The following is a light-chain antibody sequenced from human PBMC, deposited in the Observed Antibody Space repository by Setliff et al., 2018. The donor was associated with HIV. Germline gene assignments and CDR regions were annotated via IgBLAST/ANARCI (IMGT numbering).Light chain of an antibody. CDR1: TSDVGGYNF. CDR3: SSYTSSSTPYV. J-gene: IGLJ1*01. Sequence: QSVLTQPRSVSGSPGQSVTISCTGTTSDVGGYNFVSWYQHHPGKAPKLMIYDVIKRPSGVPDRFSGSKSGNTASLTISGLQAEDEADYYCSSYTSSSTPYVFGIGTKVTVL. CDR2: DVI. V-gene: IGLV2-11*01.